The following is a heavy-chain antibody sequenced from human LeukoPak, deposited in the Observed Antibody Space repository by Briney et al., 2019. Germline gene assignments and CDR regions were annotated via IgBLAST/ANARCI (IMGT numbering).Heavy chain of an antibody. CDR3: ASSAPLYYYMDV. V-gene: IGHV4-34*01. CDR2: INHSGST. Sequence: SETLSLTCAVYGGSFSGYYWSWIRQPPGKGLEWIGEINHSGSTNYNPSPKSRVTISVDTSKNQFSLELSSVTAADTAVYYCASSAPLYYYMDVWGKGTTVTVSS. J-gene: IGHJ6*03. CDR1: GGSFSGYY.